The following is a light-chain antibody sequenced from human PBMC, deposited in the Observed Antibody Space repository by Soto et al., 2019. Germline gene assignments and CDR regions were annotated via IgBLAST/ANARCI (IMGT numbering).Light chain of an antibody. CDR3: QQRSNWPIT. CDR1: QSVSRY. Sequence: ESVLTPSPATLSLSPGERATLSCRASQSVSRYLAWYQQKPGQAPRLLIYDASNRATGIPARFSGSGSGTDFTLTISSLEPEDFAVYYCQQRSNWPITFGQGTRLEI. V-gene: IGKV3-11*01. CDR2: DAS. J-gene: IGKJ5*01.